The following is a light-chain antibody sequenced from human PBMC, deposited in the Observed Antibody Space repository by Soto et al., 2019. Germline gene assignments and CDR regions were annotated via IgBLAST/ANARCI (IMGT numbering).Light chain of an antibody. J-gene: IGLJ2*01. CDR1: SSDVGGYDY. Sequence: QSALTQPPSASGSPGQSVAISCTGTSSDVGGYDYVCWYQQRPGKAPKLMIYEVNNRPSGVPDRFSGSKSGNTAFLTVSGLQAEDEADYYCSSYAADDTVIFGGGTKLTVL. V-gene: IGLV2-8*01. CDR3: SSYAADDTVI. CDR2: EVN.